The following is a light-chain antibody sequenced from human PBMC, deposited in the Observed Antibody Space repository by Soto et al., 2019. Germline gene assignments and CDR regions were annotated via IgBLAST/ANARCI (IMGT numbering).Light chain of an antibody. CDR1: SSDIGAYNY. V-gene: IGLV2-8*01. J-gene: IGLJ2*01. CDR2: EVS. CDR3: SSFTGSDNP. Sequence: QSVLTQPPSASGSPGQSVTISCTGTSSDIGAYNYVSWYQQYPGKAPKLIIYEVSQRPSGVPDRFPGSKSGNTASLTVSGLQLEDEADYYCSSFTGSDNPFGGGTKLTVL.